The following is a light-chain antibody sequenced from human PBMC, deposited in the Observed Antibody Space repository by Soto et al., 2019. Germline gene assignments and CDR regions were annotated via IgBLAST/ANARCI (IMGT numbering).Light chain of an antibody. V-gene: IGKV1-39*01. CDR3: QQTYSAPPDT. CDR2: AAS. CDR1: QSIDNY. Sequence: DIQMTQSPSSLSASVGDRVTITCRASQSIDNYLSWYQQIPGKAPKLLIYAASNLQRGVPSRFSGSGSGTEFTLTTSNLQPDDFATYFCQQTYSAPPDTFGQGTRLEIK. J-gene: IGKJ5*01.